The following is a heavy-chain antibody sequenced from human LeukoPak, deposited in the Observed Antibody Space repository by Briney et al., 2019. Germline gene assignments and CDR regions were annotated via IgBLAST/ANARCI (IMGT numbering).Heavy chain of an antibody. CDR1: GGTFSSYA. V-gene: IGHV1-69*05. D-gene: IGHD1-14*01. CDR2: IIPIFGTA. CDR3: ARSYKFYQKYNWFDP. J-gene: IGHJ5*02. Sequence: SVKVSCKASGGTFSSYAISWVRQAPGQGLEWMGGIIPIFGTANYAQKFQGRVTITTDESTSTAYMELSSLRSEDTAVYYCARSYKFYQKYNWFDPWGQGTLVTVSS.